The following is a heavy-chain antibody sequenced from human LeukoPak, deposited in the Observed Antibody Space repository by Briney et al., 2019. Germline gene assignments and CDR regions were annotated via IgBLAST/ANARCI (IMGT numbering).Heavy chain of an antibody. CDR3: ARPYDSSGYYSEVAFDI. CDR1: GGTFSSYA. V-gene: IGHV1-69*13. CDR2: IIPIFGTA. Sequence: SVRVSCKASGGTFSSYAISWVRQAPGQGLEWMGGIIPIFGTANYAQKFQGRVTITADESTSTAYMELSSLRSEDTAVYYCARPYDSSGYYSEVAFDIWGQGTMVTVSS. D-gene: IGHD3-22*01. J-gene: IGHJ3*02.